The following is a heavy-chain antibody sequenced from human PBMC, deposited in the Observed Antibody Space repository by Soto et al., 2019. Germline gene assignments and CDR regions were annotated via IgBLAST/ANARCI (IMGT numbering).Heavy chain of an antibody. CDR1: VFTFSSYS. CDR3: ARGNYGDDAFDI. CDR2: ISSSSSYI. D-gene: IGHD4-17*01. Sequence: GGSLSLSCAASVFTFSSYSMNWVRQAPGKGLEWVSSISSSSSYIYYADSVKGRFTISRDNAKNSLYLQMNSLRAEDTAVYYCARGNYGDDAFDIWGQGTMVTVSS. J-gene: IGHJ3*02. V-gene: IGHV3-21*01.